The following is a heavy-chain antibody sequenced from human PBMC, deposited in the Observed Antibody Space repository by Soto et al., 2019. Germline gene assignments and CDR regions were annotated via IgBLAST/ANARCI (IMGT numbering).Heavy chain of an antibody. J-gene: IGHJ4*02. Sequence: ASVKVSCKASGYAFTGYYMHLVRQAPGQGLEWMGWINPNSGGTNYAQKFQGWVTMTRDTSISTAYMELSRLRSDDTAVYYCARDHGRITMVRGVPGGYWGQGTLVTVSS. V-gene: IGHV1-2*04. CDR3: ARDHGRITMVRGVPGGY. CDR1: GYAFTGYY. CDR2: INPNSGGT. D-gene: IGHD3-10*01.